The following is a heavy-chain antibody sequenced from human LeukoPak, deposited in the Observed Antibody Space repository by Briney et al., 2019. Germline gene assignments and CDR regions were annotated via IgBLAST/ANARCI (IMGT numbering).Heavy chain of an antibody. CDR3: ARHVMEGITRISVFDY. D-gene: IGHD2-15*01. CDR2: IYSSGNI. Sequence: SETLSLTRTVSGGSISSFQWSWIRQPPGKGLEWIGYIYSSGNINYNPSLRSRVTMSLDTSKNQFSLKLTSVTAADTAVYYCARHVMEGITRISVFDYWGRGTLVTVSS. CDR1: GGSISSFQ. J-gene: IGHJ4*02. V-gene: IGHV4-59*08.